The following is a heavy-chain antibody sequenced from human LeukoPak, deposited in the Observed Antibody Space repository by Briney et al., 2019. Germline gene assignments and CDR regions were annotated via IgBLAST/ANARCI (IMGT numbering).Heavy chain of an antibody. J-gene: IGHJ6*03. CDR3: ARQGGGYDPYYYYYMDV. D-gene: IGHD5-12*01. CDR2: IYYSGST. Sequence: PSETLSLTCTVSGGSISSSSYYWGWIRQPPGKGLEWIGSIYYSGSTYYNPSLKSRVTISVDTFKNQFSLKLSSVTAADTAVYYCARQGGGYDPYYYYYMDVWGKGTTVTVSS. CDR1: GGSISSSSYY. V-gene: IGHV4-39*01.